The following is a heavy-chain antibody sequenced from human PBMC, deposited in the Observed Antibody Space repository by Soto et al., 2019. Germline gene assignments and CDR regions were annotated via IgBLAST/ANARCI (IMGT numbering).Heavy chain of an antibody. D-gene: IGHD6-13*01. CDR2: IYYSGST. CDR1: GGSISSSSYY. CDR3: FLMAAAGSHYYYYMDV. J-gene: IGHJ6*03. Sequence: QLQLQESGPGLVKPSETLSLTCTVSGGSISSSSYYWGWIRQPPGKGLEWIGSIYYSGSTYYNPSLKSRVTISVDTSKNQFSLKLSSVTAADTAVYYCFLMAAAGSHYYYYMDVWAKGPRSPSP. V-gene: IGHV4-39*01.